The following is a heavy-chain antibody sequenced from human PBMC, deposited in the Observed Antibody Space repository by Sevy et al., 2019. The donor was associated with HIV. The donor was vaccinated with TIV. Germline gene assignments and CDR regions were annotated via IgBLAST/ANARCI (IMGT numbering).Heavy chain of an antibody. D-gene: IGHD3-16*02. Sequence: GGSLRLSCAASGFNFDTFWMGWVRQAPGRGLEWVASIDPRGEERDHLDSLKGQFTISRDNAKNSLYLEMHSLKGEDTGLYYCVRVVWDVLVVPAATPSPWLDSWGQGTLVTVSS. J-gene: IGHJ5*01. CDR1: GFNFDTFW. V-gene: IGHV3-7*01. CDR2: IDPRGEER. CDR3: VRVVWDVLVVPAATPSPWLDS.